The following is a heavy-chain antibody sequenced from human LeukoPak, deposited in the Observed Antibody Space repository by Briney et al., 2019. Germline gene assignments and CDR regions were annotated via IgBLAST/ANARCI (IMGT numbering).Heavy chain of an antibody. CDR2: ISSRSTYL. J-gene: IGHJ4*02. D-gene: IGHD5-12*01. CDR1: GFSFSTFD. V-gene: IGHV3-21*01. CDR3: ARDLSPGEIVATVLDS. Sequence: GGSLRLSCAGSGFSFSTFDMSWVRQAPGRGLEWVSSISSRSTYLDYADSLKGRFTISRDNAKNSLYLQMNSLRAEDTGVYYCARDLSPGEIVATVLDSWGQGTPVTVSS.